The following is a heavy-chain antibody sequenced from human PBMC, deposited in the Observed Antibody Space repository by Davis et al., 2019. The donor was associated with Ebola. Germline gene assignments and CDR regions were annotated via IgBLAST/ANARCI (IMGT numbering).Heavy chain of an antibody. CDR2: LYWDDDK. D-gene: IGHD3-16*01. CDR3: AHRREWGTFES. V-gene: IGHV2-5*02. CDR1: GFSLRESGVG. J-gene: IGHJ4*02. Sequence: SGPTLVKPTQTLTLTCTFSGFSLRESGVGVGWIRQPPGKALQWLALLYWDDDKRYSPSLKSRLTITGDTSVNQVILTMTNMDPVETATYYCAHRREWGTFESWGLGTLVTVSS.